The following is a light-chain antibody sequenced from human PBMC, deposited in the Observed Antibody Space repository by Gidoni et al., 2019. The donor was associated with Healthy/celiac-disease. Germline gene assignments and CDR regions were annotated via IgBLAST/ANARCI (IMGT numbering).Light chain of an antibody. J-gene: IGKJ1*01. CDR1: HSVSYSSNNKNY. Sequence: DIVMTQSPASPAASLGERATISCKSSHSVSYSSNNKNYLAWYQQKPGQPPKLLIYWASTRESGVPDRFSGSGSGTDFTLTISSLQAEDVAVYYCQQYYSTPQTFGQGTKVEIK. CDR2: WAS. CDR3: QQYYSTPQT. V-gene: IGKV4-1*01.